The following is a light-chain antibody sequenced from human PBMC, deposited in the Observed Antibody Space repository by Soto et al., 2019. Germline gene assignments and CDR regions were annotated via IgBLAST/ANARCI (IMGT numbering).Light chain of an antibody. Sequence: EIVLTQAPSTLSVSPGERATLSCRASQSVSSKLAWYQQKPGQAPRLLIYGASNRAAGIPARFSGSGSGTEFTLTISSLQPEDFAVYYCQQYTNWPPITFGQGTRLEIK. CDR1: QSVSSK. V-gene: IGKV3D-15*01. CDR2: GAS. J-gene: IGKJ5*01. CDR3: QQYTNWPPIT.